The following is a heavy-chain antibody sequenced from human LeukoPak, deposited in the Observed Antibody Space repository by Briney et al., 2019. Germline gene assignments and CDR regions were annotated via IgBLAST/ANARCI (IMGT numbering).Heavy chain of an antibody. V-gene: IGHV1-18*01. D-gene: IGHD3-3*01. CDR1: GYTFTSYG. CDR2: ISAYNGNT. CDR3: AREGKITIFGVVISEMDV. Sequence: ASVTVSCKASGYTFTSYGISWVRQAPGQGLEWMGWISAYNGNTNYAQKLQGRVTMTTDTSTSTAYMELRSLRSDDTAVYYCAREGKITIFGVVISEMDVWGKGTTVTVSS. J-gene: IGHJ6*04.